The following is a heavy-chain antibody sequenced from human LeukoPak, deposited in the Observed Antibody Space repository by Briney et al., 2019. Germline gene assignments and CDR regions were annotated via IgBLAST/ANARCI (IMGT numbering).Heavy chain of an antibody. V-gene: IGHV3-23*01. J-gene: IGHJ4*02. D-gene: IGHD3-10*01. Sequence: PGGSLRLSCEVSGLTFSSYGMSWVRQAPGKGLEWVSAISGSGGSTYYADSVKGRFTISRDNSKNTLYLQMNSLRAEDTAVYYCAKTMVRGVLDYWGQGTLVTVSS. CDR3: AKTMVRGVLDY. CDR2: ISGSGGST. CDR1: GLTFSSYG.